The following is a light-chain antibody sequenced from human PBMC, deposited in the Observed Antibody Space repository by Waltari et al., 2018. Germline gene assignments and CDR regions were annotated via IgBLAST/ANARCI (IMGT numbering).Light chain of an antibody. V-gene: IGLV1-51*01. Sequence: QSVLTQPPSVSAAPGQTVPITCSGSRSNIGNYSVSWYHQFPAAAPKLLIYDNNKRPSGIPDRFSASKSGTSATLASTGLQIGDEADYYCATWDNSLRNVVFGGGTKLTVL. CDR2: DNN. CDR3: ATWDNSLRNVV. CDR1: RSNIGNYS. J-gene: IGLJ2*01.